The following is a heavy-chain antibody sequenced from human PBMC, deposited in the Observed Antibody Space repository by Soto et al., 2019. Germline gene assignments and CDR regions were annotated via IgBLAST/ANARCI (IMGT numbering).Heavy chain of an antibody. CDR2: IYPGDSDT. CDR1: GYILTNYW. J-gene: IGHJ4*01. V-gene: IGHV5-51*01. CDR3: ERLANIFDFDN. Sequence: PGESLKISCQGSGYILTNYWISWVRQMPGKGLEWMGIIYPGDSDTRYSPSFQGQVTISADKSISTAYLQWSSLKASDTAMYYCERLANIFDFDNWGHGTLVTVSS. D-gene: IGHD2-21*01.